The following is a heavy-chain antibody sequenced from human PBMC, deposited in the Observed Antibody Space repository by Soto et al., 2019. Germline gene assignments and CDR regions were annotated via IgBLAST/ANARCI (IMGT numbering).Heavy chain of an antibody. D-gene: IGHD5-18*01. CDR2: IKSKTDGGTT. V-gene: IGHV3-15*07. Sequence: GGSLRLSCEGSGFTFTYASMNWVRQAPGKGLEWVGRIKSKTDGGTTDYAAPVKGRFTISRDDSKNTLSLQMNSLKTEDTAVYYCASRTVMGMYYFDYWGRGTLVTVSS. CDR3: ASRTVMGMYYFDY. CDR1: GFTFTYAS. J-gene: IGHJ4*02.